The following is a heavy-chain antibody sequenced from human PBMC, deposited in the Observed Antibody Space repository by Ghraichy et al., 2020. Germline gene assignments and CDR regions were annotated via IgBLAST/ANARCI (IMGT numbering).Heavy chain of an antibody. V-gene: IGHV4-59*01. CDR2: IYYSGST. Sequence: SETLSLTCTVSGGSISSYYWSWIRQPPGKGLEWIGYIYYSGSTNYNPSLKSRVTISVDTSKNQFSLKLSSVTAADTAVYYCARVPQYTQGAFDIWGQGTMVTVSS. CDR3: ARVPQYTQGAFDI. CDR1: GGSISSYY. J-gene: IGHJ3*02. D-gene: IGHD2-15*01.